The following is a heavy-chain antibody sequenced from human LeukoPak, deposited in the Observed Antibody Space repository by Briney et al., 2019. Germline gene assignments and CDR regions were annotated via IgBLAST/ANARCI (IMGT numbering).Heavy chain of an antibody. CDR3: ARGARGSGGYYFDY. J-gene: IGHJ4*02. Sequence: PSETLSLTCTVSGDSISTYYWSWIRQPPGKGLEWIGYIYYRVTSDYNPSLKSRVTMSVDTSKNQFSLKLSSVTAADTAVYYCARGARGSGGYYFDYWGQGTLVTVSS. D-gene: IGHD3-10*01. CDR2: IYYRVTS. V-gene: IGHV4-59*12. CDR1: GDSISTYY.